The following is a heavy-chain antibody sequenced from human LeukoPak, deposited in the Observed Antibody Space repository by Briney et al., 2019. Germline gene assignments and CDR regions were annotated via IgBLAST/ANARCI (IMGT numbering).Heavy chain of an antibody. V-gene: IGHV4-39*01. CDR3: ARQGYTSGQGLRNNWFDP. Sequence: SETLSLTCTVSGGSISSSSFYWVWIRQPPGKGLEWIGTIFYSGSIYYNPSLKSRVTMSVDTSKNQFSLNLSPVTAADTAVYYCARQGYTSGQGLRNNWFDPWGQGSLVTVSS. D-gene: IGHD6-19*01. CDR1: GGSISSSSFY. J-gene: IGHJ5*02. CDR2: IFYSGSI.